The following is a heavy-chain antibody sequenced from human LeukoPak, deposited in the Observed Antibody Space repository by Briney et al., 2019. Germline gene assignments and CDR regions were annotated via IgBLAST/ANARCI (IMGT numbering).Heavy chain of an antibody. CDR3: ASTAKQQQLALDY. V-gene: IGHV4-34*01. CDR2: INHSGST. J-gene: IGHJ4*02. D-gene: IGHD6-13*01. CDR1: GGSFSGYY. Sequence: SETLSLTCAVYGGSFSGYYWSWIRQPPGKGLEWIGEINHSGSTNYNPSLKSRVTISVDTSKNQFSLKLSSVTAADTAVYYCASTAKQQQLALDYRGQGTLVTVSS.